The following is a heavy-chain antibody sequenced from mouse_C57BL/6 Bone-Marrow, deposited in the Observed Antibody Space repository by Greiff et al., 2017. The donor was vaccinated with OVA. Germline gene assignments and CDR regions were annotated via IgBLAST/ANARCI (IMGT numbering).Heavy chain of an antibody. CDR2: IRSKSNNYAT. CDR3: VRQNYGSQFAY. CDR1: GFSFNTYA. D-gene: IGHD1-1*01. J-gene: IGHJ3*01. Sequence: DVHLVESGGGLVQPKGSLKLSCAASGFSFNTYAMNWVRQAPGKGLEWVARIRSKSNNYATYYADSVKDRFTISRDDSESMLYLQMNNLKTEDTAMYYCVRQNYGSQFAYWGQGTLVTVSA. V-gene: IGHV10-1*01.